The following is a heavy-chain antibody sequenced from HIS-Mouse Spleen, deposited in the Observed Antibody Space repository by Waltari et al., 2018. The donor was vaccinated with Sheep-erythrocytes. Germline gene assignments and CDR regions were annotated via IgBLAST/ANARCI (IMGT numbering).Heavy chain of an antibody. CDR2: IYYSGST. V-gene: IGHV4-30-4*01. Sequence: VSGGSISSGDYYWSWIRQPPGKGLEWIGYIYYSGSTYYNPSLKSRVTISVDTSKNQFSLKLSSVTAADTAVYYCARAPYYYDSSGYYYFDYWGQGTLVTVSS. D-gene: IGHD3-22*01. CDR3: ARAPYYYDSSGYYYFDY. CDR1: GGSISSGDYY. J-gene: IGHJ4*02.